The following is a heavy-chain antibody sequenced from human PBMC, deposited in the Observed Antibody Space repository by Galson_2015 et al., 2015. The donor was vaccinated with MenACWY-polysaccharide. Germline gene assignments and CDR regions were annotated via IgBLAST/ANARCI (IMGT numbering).Heavy chain of an antibody. V-gene: IGHV3-66*01. CDR3: ARSAVDNYFDY. J-gene: IGHJ4*02. CDR2: IYSGGST. Sequence: SLRPSGEASAFTFGTNNMAWVGQAPGKGLEWASFIYSGGSTYYADSVKGRFTISRDNSKNTLYLQMNSLRAEDTALYYCARSAVDNYFDYWGQGTLVAVSS. CDR1: AFTFGTNN. D-gene: IGHD2-21*01.